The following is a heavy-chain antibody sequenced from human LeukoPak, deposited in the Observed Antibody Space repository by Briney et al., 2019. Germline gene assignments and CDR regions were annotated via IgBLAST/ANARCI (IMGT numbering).Heavy chain of an antibody. J-gene: IGHJ4*02. V-gene: IGHV1-18*01. CDR3: ARGADIVATDGY. CDR2: ISAYNGNT. CDR1: GYTFTSYG. D-gene: IGHD5-12*01. Sequence: ASVKVSCKASGYTFTSYGISRVRRAPGQGLEWRGWISAYNGNTKYAQKLKGRVTMTTDTSTSTAYMELRSLRSDDTAVYYCARGADIVATDGYWGQGTLVTVSS.